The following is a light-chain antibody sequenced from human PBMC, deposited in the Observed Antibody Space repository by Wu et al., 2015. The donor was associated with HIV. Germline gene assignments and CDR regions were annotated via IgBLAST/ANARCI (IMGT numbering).Light chain of an antibody. J-gene: IGKJ1*01. CDR2: DAS. CDR1: QSVSSY. Sequence: EIVSTQSPATLSLSPGERATLSCRASQSVSSYLAWYQQKPGQAPRLLIYDASNRATGIPARFSGSGSGTDFPLTISSLEPEDFAVYYCQQRSNWPPTWTFGQGTKVEIK. CDR3: QQRSNWPPTWT. V-gene: IGKV3-11*01.